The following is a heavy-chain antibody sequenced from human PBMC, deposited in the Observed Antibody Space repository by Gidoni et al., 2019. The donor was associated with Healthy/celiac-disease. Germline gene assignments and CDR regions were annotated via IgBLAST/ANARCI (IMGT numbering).Heavy chain of an antibody. CDR1: GFASSSYS. J-gene: IGHJ4*02. CDR3: ARDPACSSTICYTPGRY. V-gene: IGHV3-21*01. CDR2: ISSSSSYI. Sequence: EVQLVESGGGLVTLAASLGLSCAASGFASSSYSMNWVRQAPGKGLEWVSSISSSSSYIYYADSVKGRFTISRDNANNSLYLQINSLRAEDTAVYYCARDPACSSTICYTPGRYWGQGTLVTVSS. D-gene: IGHD2-2*02.